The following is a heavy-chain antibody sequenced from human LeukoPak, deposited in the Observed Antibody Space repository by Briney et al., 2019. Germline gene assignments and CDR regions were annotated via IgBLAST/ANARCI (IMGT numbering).Heavy chain of an antibody. D-gene: IGHD2-21*01. V-gene: IGHV4-59*01. J-gene: IGHJ4*02. CDR3: ARGVVIAPQTFDY. CDR1: GESISGFY. Sequence: SETLSLTCTVSGESISGFYWTWIRQPPGKGLEWIGYIYYSGSTNYNPSLKSRVTISVDTSKNQFSLKLSSVTAADTAVYYCARGVVIAPQTFDYWGREPWSPSPQ. CDR2: IYYSGST.